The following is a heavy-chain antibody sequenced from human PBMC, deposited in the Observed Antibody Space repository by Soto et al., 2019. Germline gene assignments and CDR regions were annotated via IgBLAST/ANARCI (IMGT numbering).Heavy chain of an antibody. V-gene: IGHV1-69*06. J-gene: IGHJ4*02. CDR2: IIPIFGTA. Sequence: SVKVSCKASGCTFSSYAISWVRQAPGQGLEWMGGIIPIFGTANYAQKFQGRVTITADKSKSTAYMELRSLRSEDTAVYYCARDLLDRSSCSYWGQGTLFTVSS. CDR3: ARDLLDRSSCSY. CDR1: GCTFSSYA. D-gene: IGHD6-6*01.